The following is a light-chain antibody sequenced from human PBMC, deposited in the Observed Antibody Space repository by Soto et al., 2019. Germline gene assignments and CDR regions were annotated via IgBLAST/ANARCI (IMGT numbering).Light chain of an antibody. CDR2: DYD. J-gene: IGLJ2*01. V-gene: IGLV1-51*01. CDR3: GTWESYLSVGV. Sequence: QSVLTQPPSVSAAPGQTVTISCSGRGSNIGSNSVSWYQQVPGTAPKLLLYDYDKRPSGIPDRFFGSKSGTSATLGIAGLQTADEADYYCGTWESYLSVGVFGGGTKLTVL. CDR1: GSNIGSNS.